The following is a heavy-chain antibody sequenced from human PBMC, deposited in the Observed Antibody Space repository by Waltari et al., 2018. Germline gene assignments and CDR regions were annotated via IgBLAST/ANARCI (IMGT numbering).Heavy chain of an antibody. CDR2: IYHSGST. Sequence: QVQLQESGPGLVKPSETLSLTCAVSGYSISRGYYWGWLRQPPGKGLEWIGSIYHSGSTYYNPSLKSRVTISVDTSKNQFSLKLSSVTAADTAVYYCARLLRGGVLQSRWFDPWGQGTLVTVSS. CDR1: GYSISRGYY. J-gene: IGHJ5*02. D-gene: IGHD2-8*02. V-gene: IGHV4-38-2*01. CDR3: ARLLRGGVLQSRWFDP.